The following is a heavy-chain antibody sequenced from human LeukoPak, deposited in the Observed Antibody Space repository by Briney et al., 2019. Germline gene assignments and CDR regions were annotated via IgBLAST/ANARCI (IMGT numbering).Heavy chain of an antibody. CDR3: LGYCSGGSCYSGAH. J-gene: IGHJ4*02. V-gene: IGHV3-23*01. D-gene: IGHD2-15*01. CDR2: ISTTGGNT. Sequence: PGRSLRLSCAASGFTFSTYAMSWVRQAPGKGLEWVSAISTTGGNTYYADSVKGRFTISRDNSKNTQFLQMNSLRGEDTAVYYCLGYCSGGSCYSGAHWGQGTLVTVYS. CDR1: GFTFSTYA.